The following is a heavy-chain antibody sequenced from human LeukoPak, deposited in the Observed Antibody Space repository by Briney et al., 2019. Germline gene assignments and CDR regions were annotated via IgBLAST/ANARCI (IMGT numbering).Heavy chain of an antibody. CDR1: GGSISTYY. J-gene: IGHJ3*02. V-gene: IGHV4-59*08. CDR3: ARAGVYGDNAFDI. D-gene: IGHD4-17*01. CDR2: IYYTGST. Sequence: PSETLSLTCAVAGGSISTYYWTWIRQPPGKGLEWIGFIYYTGSTNYNPSLKSRVTMSVDTSKKQFSLNLSSVTAADTAIYYCARAGVYGDNAFDIWGQGTLVTVSS.